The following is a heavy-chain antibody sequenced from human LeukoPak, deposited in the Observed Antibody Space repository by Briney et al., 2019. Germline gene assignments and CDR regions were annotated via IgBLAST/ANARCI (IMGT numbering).Heavy chain of an antibody. CDR1: GFTFSSYG. J-gene: IGHJ4*02. CDR3: AKGGTDCSSTSCYLTGFDY. Sequence: GGSLILSCAASGFTFSSYGMHWVRQAPGKGLEWVAFIRYDGTNKHYADSVKGRFTISRDNSKNTLYLQMNSLRAEDTAVYYCAKGGTDCSSTSCYLTGFDYWGQGTLVTVSS. D-gene: IGHD2-2*01. CDR2: IRYDGTNK. V-gene: IGHV3-30*02.